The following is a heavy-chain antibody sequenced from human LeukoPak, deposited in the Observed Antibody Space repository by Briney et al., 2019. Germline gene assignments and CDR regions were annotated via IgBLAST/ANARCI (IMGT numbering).Heavy chain of an antibody. CDR3: ARQRVVVVPAANDNYCYYGMDV. CDR1: GYSFTSYW. CDR2: IDPSDSYT. D-gene: IGHD2-2*01. J-gene: IGHJ6*04. V-gene: IGHV5-10-1*01. Sequence: GESLKISCKGSGYSFTSYWISWVRQMPGKGLEWMGRIDPSDSYTNYSPSFQGHVTISADKSISTAYLQWSSLKASDTAMYYCARQRVVVVPAANDNYCYYGMDVWGKGTTVTVSS.